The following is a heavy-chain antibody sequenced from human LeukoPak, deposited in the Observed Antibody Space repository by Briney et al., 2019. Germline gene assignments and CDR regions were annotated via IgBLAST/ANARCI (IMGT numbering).Heavy chain of an antibody. CDR3: ARANDYYDSSGQLGNAFDI. V-gene: IGHV4-39*07. D-gene: IGHD3-22*01. Sequence: SETLSLTCTVSGGSISSSSYYWGWIRQPPGKGLEWIGSIYYSGSTYYNPSLKSRVTISVDTSKNQFSLKLSSVTAAYTAVYYCARANDYYDSSGQLGNAFDIWGQGTMVTVSS. J-gene: IGHJ3*02. CDR2: IYYSGST. CDR1: GGSISSSSYY.